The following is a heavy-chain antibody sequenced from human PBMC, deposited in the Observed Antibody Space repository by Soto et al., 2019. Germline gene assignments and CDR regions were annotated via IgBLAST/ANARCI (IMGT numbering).Heavy chain of an antibody. D-gene: IGHD6-6*01. Sequence: SETLSLNCPVSGGSISSGDYYWSWIRQPPGKDLEWIVYIYYSGSTYYNPSLKSRVTISLDTFKNQFSLKLSSVTAADMAVYYCARVDSSIAVRPFDYWGHGSLVTVSS. CDR2: IYYSGST. CDR3: ARVDSSIAVRPFDY. J-gene: IGHJ4*01. CDR1: GGSISSGDYY. V-gene: IGHV4-30-4*01.